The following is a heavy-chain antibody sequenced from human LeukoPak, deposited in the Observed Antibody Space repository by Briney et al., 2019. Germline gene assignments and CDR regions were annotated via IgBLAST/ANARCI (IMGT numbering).Heavy chain of an antibody. V-gene: IGHV5-51*01. Sequence: GESLKISCQGSGYSFNTYWVGWVRQMPGKGLEWMGIIYPADSDTRYSPSFQGQVTISADKSIHTAYLQWRTLKASDSAIYYCARVLDVDTAVFHYYCDFRGQGTLVTVSS. CDR1: GYSFNTYW. CDR3: ARVLDVDTAVFHYYCDF. D-gene: IGHD5-18*01. CDR2: IYPADSDT. J-gene: IGHJ4*02.